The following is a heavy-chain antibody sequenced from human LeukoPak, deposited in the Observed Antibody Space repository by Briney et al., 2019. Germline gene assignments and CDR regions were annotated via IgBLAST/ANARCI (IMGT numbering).Heavy chain of an antibody. Sequence: RAAVKVSCKASGGTFSSYTISWVRQAPGQGLEWMGRIIPILGIANYAQKFQGRVTITADKSTSTAYMELSSLRSEDTAVYYCAIPLDYGDFYYYYGMDVWGQGTTVTVSS. CDR1: GGTFSSYT. V-gene: IGHV1-69*02. J-gene: IGHJ6*02. CDR3: AIPLDYGDFYYYYGMDV. CDR2: IIPILGIA. D-gene: IGHD4-17*01.